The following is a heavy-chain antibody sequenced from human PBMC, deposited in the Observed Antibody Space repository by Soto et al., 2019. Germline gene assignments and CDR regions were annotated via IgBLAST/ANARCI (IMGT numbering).Heavy chain of an antibody. CDR2: ISSSSSYT. D-gene: IGHD2-15*01. CDR1: GFTFSDYY. J-gene: IGHJ4*02. CDR3: ARDQGYCRGDTCYFNDY. V-gene: IGHV3-11*06. Sequence: PGGSLRLSCAASGFTFSDYYMSWIRQAPGKGLEWVSYISSSSSYTNYADSVKGRFTISRDNAKNSLYLQMSSLRAEDTAVYFCARDQGYCRGDTCYFNDYWGQGTLVTVS.